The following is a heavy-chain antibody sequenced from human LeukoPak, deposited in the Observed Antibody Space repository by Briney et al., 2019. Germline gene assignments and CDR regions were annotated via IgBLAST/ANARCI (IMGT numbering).Heavy chain of an antibody. Sequence: ASVKVSCKASGYTFTSYDINWVRQATGQGLEWMGWMNPNSGDTGYAQKFQGRVTMTRNTSISTAYVELSSLRSEDTAVYYCARGRDYGDYVPFDYWGQGTLVTVSS. V-gene: IGHV1-8*01. J-gene: IGHJ4*02. CDR1: GYTFTSYD. CDR2: MNPNSGDT. D-gene: IGHD4-17*01. CDR3: ARGRDYGDYVPFDY.